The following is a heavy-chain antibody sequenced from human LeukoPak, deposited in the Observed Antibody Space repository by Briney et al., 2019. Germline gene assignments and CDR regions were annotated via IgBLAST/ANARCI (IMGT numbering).Heavy chain of an antibody. V-gene: IGHV4-39*01. CDR3: ARRGRGYYFDY. CDR1: GDSISSSSYY. D-gene: IGHD3-10*01. J-gene: IGHJ4*02. Sequence: PSETLSLTCTVSGDSISSSSYYWGWIRQPPGEGLEWIGIIYYTGATYYNPSPKSRVTISVDTSKNQFSLKLSSVTAADTAVYYCARRGRGYYFDYWGQGTLVTVSS. CDR2: IYYTGAT.